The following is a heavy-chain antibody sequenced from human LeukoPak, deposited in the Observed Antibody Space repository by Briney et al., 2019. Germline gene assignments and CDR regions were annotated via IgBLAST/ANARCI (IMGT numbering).Heavy chain of an antibody. Sequence: SETLSLTCTVSGGSISSYYWSWIRQPPGKGLEWIAYISDIGSINYNPSLKSRVTISLDTSKNQFSLKLSSVTAADTAVYYCARDSLTGYPTYYYGMDVWGQGTTVTVSS. CDR1: GGSISSYY. CDR3: ARDSLTGYPTYYYGMDV. CDR2: ISDIGSI. D-gene: IGHD3-9*01. V-gene: IGHV4-59*12. J-gene: IGHJ6*02.